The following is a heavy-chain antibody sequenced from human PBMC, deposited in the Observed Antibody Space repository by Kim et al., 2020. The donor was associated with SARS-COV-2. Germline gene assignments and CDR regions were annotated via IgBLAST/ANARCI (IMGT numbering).Heavy chain of an antibody. J-gene: IGHJ4*02. V-gene: IGHV3-73*01. CDR1: GFTFSGSA. D-gene: IGHD4-17*01. Sequence: RGSLRLSCAASGFTFSGSAMHWVRQASGKGLEWVGRIRSKANSYATAYAASVKGRFTISRDDSKNTAYLQMNSLKTEDTAVYYCTRPFSVYGDYSPNGYWGQGTLVTVSS. CDR2: IRSKANSYAT. CDR3: TRPFSVYGDYSPNGY.